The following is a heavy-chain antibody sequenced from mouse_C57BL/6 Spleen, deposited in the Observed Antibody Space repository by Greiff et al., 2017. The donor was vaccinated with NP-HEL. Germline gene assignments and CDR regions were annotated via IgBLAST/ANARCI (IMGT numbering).Heavy chain of an antibody. CDR3: ARPLDSSGY. CDR2: IHPNSGST. CDR1: GYTFTSYW. J-gene: IGHJ2*01. D-gene: IGHD3-2*02. Sequence: VQLQESGAELVKPGASVKLSCKASGYTFTSYWMHWVKQRPGQGLEWIGMIHPNSGSTNYNEKFKSKATLTVDKSSSTAYMQLSSLTSEDSAVYYCARPLDSSGYWGQGTTLTVSS. V-gene: IGHV1-64*01.